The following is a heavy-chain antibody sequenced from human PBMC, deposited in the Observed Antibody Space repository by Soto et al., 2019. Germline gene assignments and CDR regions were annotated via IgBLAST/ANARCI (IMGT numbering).Heavy chain of an antibody. V-gene: IGHV1-18*04. CDR2: ISTYNGNT. CDR3: ARDGIAALPSVYYFDY. J-gene: IGHJ4*02. CDR1: GYTFTSYG. D-gene: IGHD6-13*01. Sequence: ASVKVSCKASGYTFTSYGISWVRQAPGQGLEWMGWISTYNGNTNYAQKLQGRVTMTTDTSTSTAYMELRSLRSDDTAVYYCARDGIAALPSVYYFDYWGQGTLVTVS.